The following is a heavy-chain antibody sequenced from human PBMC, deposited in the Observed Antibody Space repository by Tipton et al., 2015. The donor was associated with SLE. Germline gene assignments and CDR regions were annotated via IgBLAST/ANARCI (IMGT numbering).Heavy chain of an antibody. CDR1: GGSFSGYY. CDR3: ARAHGSGTYHFDY. Sequence: LRLSCAVYGGSFSGYYWTWIRQPPGKGLEWVGEIDRSGTTDYNPSLKSRVTISVDTSKKQFSLKLNSVTAADTAVYYCARAHGSGTYHFDYWGQGTLVTVSS. D-gene: IGHD3-10*01. V-gene: IGHV4-34*01. CDR2: IDRSGTT. J-gene: IGHJ4*02.